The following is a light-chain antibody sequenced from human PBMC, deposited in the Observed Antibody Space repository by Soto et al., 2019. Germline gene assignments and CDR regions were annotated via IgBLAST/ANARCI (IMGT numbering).Light chain of an antibody. CDR3: QTYHSAPPLT. J-gene: IGKJ4*01. CDR2: AAS. CDR1: QGISNY. Sequence: DIQMTQSPSSLSASVGDRVTITCRASQGISNYLAWYQQKPGKVPKLLIYAASTLQSGVPSRFSGSGSGTDCTLTISRLQPEDVATYYCQTYHSAPPLTFGGGTKVEIK. V-gene: IGKV1-27*01.